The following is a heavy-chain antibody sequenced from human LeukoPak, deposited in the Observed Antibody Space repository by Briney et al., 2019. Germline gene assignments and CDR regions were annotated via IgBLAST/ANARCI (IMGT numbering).Heavy chain of an antibody. V-gene: IGHV3-53*01. Sequence: GGSLRLSCAASGFTVSSSYTTWVRQAPGKGLEWVSVIYSGGSTYYADSVKGRFTISRDNSKNTLYLQMNSLRAEDTAVYYCVKYRRSGPGPYYYYMDVWGKGTTVTVSS. CDR1: GFTVSSSY. J-gene: IGHJ6*03. CDR2: IYSGGST. CDR3: VKYRRSGPGPYYYYMDV. D-gene: IGHD5-12*01.